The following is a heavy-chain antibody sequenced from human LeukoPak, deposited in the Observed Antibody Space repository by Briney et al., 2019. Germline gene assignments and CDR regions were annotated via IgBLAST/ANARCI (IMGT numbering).Heavy chain of an antibody. D-gene: IGHD5-18*01. J-gene: IGHJ4*02. CDR3: ARVKQGYSYGLNDY. Sequence: GGSLRLSCAASGFTFSSYSMNWVRQAPGKGLEWVSSISSSSSYIYYADSVKGRFTISRDNAKNSLYLQMNSLRAEDTAVYYCARVKQGYSYGLNDYWGQGTLVTVSS. CDR1: GFTFSSYS. CDR2: ISSSSSYI. V-gene: IGHV3-21*01.